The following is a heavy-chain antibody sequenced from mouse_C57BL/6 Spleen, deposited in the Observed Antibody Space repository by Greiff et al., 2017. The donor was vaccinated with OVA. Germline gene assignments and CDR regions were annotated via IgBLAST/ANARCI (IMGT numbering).Heavy chain of an antibody. CDR1: GFTFSSYA. V-gene: IGHV5-4*01. CDR2: ISDGGSYT. CDR3: ATIDGYFDAMDY. Sequence: EVQRVESGGGLVKPGGSLKLSCAASGFTFSSYAMSWVRQTPEKRLEWVATISDGGSYTYYPDNVKGRFTISRDNAKNNLYLQMSHLKSEDTAMYYCATIDGYFDAMDYWGQGTSVTVSS. D-gene: IGHD2-3*01. J-gene: IGHJ4*01.